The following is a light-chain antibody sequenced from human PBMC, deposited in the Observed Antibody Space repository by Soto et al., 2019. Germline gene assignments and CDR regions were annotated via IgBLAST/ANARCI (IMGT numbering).Light chain of an antibody. CDR1: QSVSSN. CDR2: GAS. Sequence: EIVMTQSPATLSVSPGERATLSCRASQSVSSNLAWYQQKPGQAPRLLIYGASTRATGIPASFSGSGSGTEFSLIISSLQSEDFAVYYCPQYNNWPYTFGQGTKLEIK. V-gene: IGKV3-15*01. J-gene: IGKJ2*01. CDR3: PQYNNWPYT.